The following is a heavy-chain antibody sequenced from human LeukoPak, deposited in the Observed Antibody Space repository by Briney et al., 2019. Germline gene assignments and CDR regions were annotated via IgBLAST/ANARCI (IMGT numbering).Heavy chain of an antibody. Sequence: GGSLRLSCAASGFTFSSYGMHWVRQAPGKGLEWVAFIRYDGSNKYYADSVKGRFTISRDNSKNTLSLQMTSLRVEDTAVYYCSNSPPTYGDLDYWGQGTLVTVSS. CDR2: IRYDGSNK. J-gene: IGHJ4*02. CDR1: GFTFSSYG. V-gene: IGHV3-30*02. CDR3: SNSPPTYGDLDY. D-gene: IGHD2/OR15-2a*01.